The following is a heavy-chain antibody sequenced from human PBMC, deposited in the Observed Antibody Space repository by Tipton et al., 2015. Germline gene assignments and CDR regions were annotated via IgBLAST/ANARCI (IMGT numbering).Heavy chain of an antibody. J-gene: IGHJ4*02. D-gene: IGHD1-26*01. CDR1: GDSISSSSYY. CDR2: IYYSGNT. V-gene: IGHV4-61*01. CDR3: ARDCGNYAFDY. Sequence: TLSLTCTVSGDSISSSSYYWSWIRQPPGKGLEWIGYIYYSGNTNYNPSLKSRVTISVDTSKNQFSLKLSSVTAADTAVYYCARDCGNYAFDYWGQGTLVTVSS.